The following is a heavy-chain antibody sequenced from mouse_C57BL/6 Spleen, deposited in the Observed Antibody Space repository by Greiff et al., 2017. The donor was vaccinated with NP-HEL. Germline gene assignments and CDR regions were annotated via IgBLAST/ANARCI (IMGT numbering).Heavy chain of an antibody. J-gene: IGHJ2*01. CDR2: IRNKANGYTT. CDR3: ARYPSSGLYFDD. V-gene: IGHV7-3*01. D-gene: IGHD6-1*01. Sequence: EVQRVESGGGLVQPGGSLSLSCAASGFTFTDYYMSWVRQPPGKALEWLGFIRNKANGYTTEYSASVKGRFTISRDNSQSILYLQMNALRAEDSATYYCARYPSSGLYFDDWGQGTTLTVSS. CDR1: GFTFTDYY.